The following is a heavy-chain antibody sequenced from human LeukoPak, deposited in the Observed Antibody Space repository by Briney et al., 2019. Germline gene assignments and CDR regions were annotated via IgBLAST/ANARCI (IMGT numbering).Heavy chain of an antibody. V-gene: IGHV4-61*02. CDR2: IYTSGST. J-gene: IGHJ4*02. CDR3: ARGGDYFDY. Sequence: SQTLSLTCTVSGGSISSGSYYWSWIRQPAGKGLEWIGRIYTSGSTNYNPSLKSRVTISVDTSKNQFSLKLSAVAAADTAVYYCARGGDYFDYWGPGTLVTVSS. CDR1: GGSISSGSYY.